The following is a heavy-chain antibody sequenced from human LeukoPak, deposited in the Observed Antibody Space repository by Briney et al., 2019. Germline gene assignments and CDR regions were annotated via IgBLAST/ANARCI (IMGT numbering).Heavy chain of an antibody. CDR1: GCSISSYY. CDR3: ARQAVVTPHYYYYMDV. D-gene: IGHD4-23*01. J-gene: IGHJ6*03. V-gene: IGHV4-59*01. CDR2: IYYSGST. Sequence: PSETLSLTCTVSGCSISSYYWSWIRQPPGKGLEWIGYIYYSGSTNYNPSLKSRVTISVDTSKNQFYLELISVTAADTAVYYCARQAVVTPHYYYYMDVWGKGTTVTVSS.